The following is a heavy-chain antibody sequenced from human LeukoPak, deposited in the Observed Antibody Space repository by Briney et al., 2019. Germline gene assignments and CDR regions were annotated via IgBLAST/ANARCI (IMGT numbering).Heavy chain of an antibody. V-gene: IGHV3-15*01. J-gene: IGHJ4*02. CDR1: GFTFSNAW. D-gene: IGHD2-21*01. CDR2: IKRKTDGGTT. Sequence: GGSLRLSCAASGFTFSNAWMSWVRQAPGKGLEWVGRIKRKTDGGTTDYAAPVKGRFTISRNDSKNTLLLQMNSLKTEDTAVYYCTTVRFCGGESSCVFDDWGQGTLVTVSS. CDR3: TTVRFCGGESSCVFDD.